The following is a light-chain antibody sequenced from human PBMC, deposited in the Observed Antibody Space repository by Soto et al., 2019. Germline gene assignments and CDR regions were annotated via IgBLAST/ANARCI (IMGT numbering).Light chain of an antibody. CDR3: QQYGSSPYT. CDR1: QSVSSSY. Sequence: EIVLTQSPGTLSLSPGERATLSCRASQSVSSSYLAWYQQKPGQAPRLLIYGASSRVTGIPDRFSGSGSGTDFTLTISRLGPEDFAVYYCQQYGSSPYTFGQGTKLQIK. V-gene: IGKV3-20*01. J-gene: IGKJ2*01. CDR2: GAS.